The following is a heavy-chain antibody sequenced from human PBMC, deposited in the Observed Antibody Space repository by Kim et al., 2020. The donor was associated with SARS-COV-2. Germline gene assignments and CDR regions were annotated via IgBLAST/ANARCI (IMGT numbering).Heavy chain of an antibody. CDR2: IWHDGSAE. Sequence: GGSLRLSCAASGFTFSTYGIHWVRQAPGKGLEWVAVIWHDGSAEYYTDSVKGRFTMSRDNTQNTVSLQMSSLRAEDTAVYYCARAWGYCSSSNCYVSGTHDAFDIWGQGTMVTVSS. D-gene: IGHD2-2*01. J-gene: IGHJ3*02. CDR3: ARAWGYCSSSNCYVSGTHDAFDI. CDR1: GFTFSTYG. V-gene: IGHV3-33*01.